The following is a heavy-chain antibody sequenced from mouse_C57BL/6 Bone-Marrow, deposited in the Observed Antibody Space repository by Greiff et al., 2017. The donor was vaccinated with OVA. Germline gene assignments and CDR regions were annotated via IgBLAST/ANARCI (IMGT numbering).Heavy chain of an antibody. J-gene: IGHJ1*03. Sequence: VQGVESGAELVRPGASVKLSCKASGYTFTDYYINWVKQRPGQGLEWIARIYPGSGNTYYNEKFKGKATLTAEKSSSTAYMQLSSLTSEDSAVYFCARRATVSYWYFDVWGTGTTVTVSS. CDR2: IYPGSGNT. V-gene: IGHV1-76*01. CDR1: GYTFTDYY. CDR3: ARRATVSYWYFDV. D-gene: IGHD1-1*01.